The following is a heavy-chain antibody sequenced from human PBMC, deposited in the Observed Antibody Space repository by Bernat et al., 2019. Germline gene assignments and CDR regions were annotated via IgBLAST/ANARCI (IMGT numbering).Heavy chain of an antibody. D-gene: IGHD3-22*01. CDR3: AKDYYDSSGYYLLEDY. J-gene: IGHJ4*02. CDR2: ISYDGSNK. Sequence: QVQLVEPGGGVVQPGRSLRLPCSASGFTFSSNGMHLVRQAPGKGLEWVAVISYDGSNKYYADSVKGRFTISRDNAKNTLYLQMNSLRAEETAVYYCAKDYYDSSGYYLLEDYWGQGTLVTVTS. CDR1: GFTFSSNG. V-gene: IGHV3-30*18.